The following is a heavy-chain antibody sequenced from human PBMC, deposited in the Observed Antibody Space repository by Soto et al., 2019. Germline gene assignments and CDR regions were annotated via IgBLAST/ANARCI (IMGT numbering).Heavy chain of an antibody. CDR3: AREGFRRVMSYYGTDV. CDR2: IIPIFGTA. D-gene: IGHD3-10*01. V-gene: IGHV1-69*01. Sequence: SVKGACKAAGGGYSSYASSWGRLAPGQGLEWMGGIIPIFGTANYAQKFQGRVTITADESTSTAYMELNSLRAEDTAVYYCAREGFRRVMSYYGTDVWGQGTTVTVSS. J-gene: IGHJ6*02. CDR1: GGGYSSYA.